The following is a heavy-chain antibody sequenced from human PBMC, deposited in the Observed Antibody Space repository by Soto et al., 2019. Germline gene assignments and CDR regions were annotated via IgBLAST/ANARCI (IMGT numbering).Heavy chain of an antibody. J-gene: IGHJ4*02. CDR2: IYYSGST. CDR1: GGSISSGGYY. D-gene: IGHD6-6*01. CDR3: ARIWGIAARQGPLTFDY. V-gene: IGHV4-31*03. Sequence: QVQLQESGPGLVKPSQTLSLTCTVSGGSISSGGYYWSWIRQHPGKGLEWIGYIYYSGSTYYNPSLKSRVPISVDTSKNQFSLKLSSVTAADTAVYYCARIWGIAARQGPLTFDYWGQGTLVTVSS.